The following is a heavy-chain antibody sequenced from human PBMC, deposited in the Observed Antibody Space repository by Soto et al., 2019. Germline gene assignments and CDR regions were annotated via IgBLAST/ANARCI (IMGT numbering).Heavy chain of an antibody. CDR3: AHIFLLSLVVFDY. CDR2: IYWNDEK. CDR1: GFSVSTSGVG. J-gene: IGHJ4*01. V-gene: IGHV2-5*01. Sequence: SGATLVNPTQTLTLTCTFSGFSVSTSGVGVGWIRQPPGKALEWLALIYWNDEKRYSTSLKRRLTITKDTSKNQVVLTMSNMDPLYTVTYYCAHIFLLSLVVFDYWGHGTLVTSPQ. D-gene: IGHD3-16*02.